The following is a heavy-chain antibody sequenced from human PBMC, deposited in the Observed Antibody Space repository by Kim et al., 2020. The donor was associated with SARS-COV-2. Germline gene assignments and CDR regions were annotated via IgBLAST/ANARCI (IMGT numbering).Heavy chain of an antibody. CDR2: ISYDGSNK. CDR3: AKDRVATGVFW. CDR1: GFTFSSYG. D-gene: IGHD5-12*01. Sequence: GGSLRLSCAASGFTFSSYGMHWVRQAPGKGLEWVAVISYDGSNKYYADSVKGRFTISRDNSKNTLYLQMNSLRAEDTAVYYCAKDRVATGVFWWGQGTLVTVSS. V-gene: IGHV3-30*18. J-gene: IGHJ4*02.